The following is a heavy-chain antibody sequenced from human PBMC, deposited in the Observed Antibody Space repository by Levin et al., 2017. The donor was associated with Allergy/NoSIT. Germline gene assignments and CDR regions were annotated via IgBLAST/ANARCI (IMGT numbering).Heavy chain of an antibody. V-gene: IGHV4-4*07. CDR3: ARDPGIGTIRFHSGRDV. CDR2: IGTAGDT. CDR1: GGSISYYY. J-gene: IGHJ6*02. D-gene: IGHD1-1*01. Sequence: PSETLSLTCTVSGGSISYYYWSWIRKSAGKGLEWIGRIGTAGDTNYNPSLMSRVTMSVDFSKNQISLRLTSVTAADTAVYYCARDPGIGTIRFHSGRDVWGQGTTVTVSS.